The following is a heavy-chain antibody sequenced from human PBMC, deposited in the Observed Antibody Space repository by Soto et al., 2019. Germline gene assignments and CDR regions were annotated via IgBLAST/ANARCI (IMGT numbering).Heavy chain of an antibody. D-gene: IGHD6-6*01. CDR1: GSTFKSYW. J-gene: IGHJ4*02. V-gene: IGHV3-7*03. CDR3: ARVGYSSSSFDY. Sequence: PGGSLRLSCAASGSTFKSYWMSWVRPGKGKALEWVANITQDGSVKYYVDSVKGRFTISRDNAKNSLYLQMNSLRAADTAVYYCARVGYSSSSFDYWGQGTLVTVSS. CDR2: ITQDGSVK.